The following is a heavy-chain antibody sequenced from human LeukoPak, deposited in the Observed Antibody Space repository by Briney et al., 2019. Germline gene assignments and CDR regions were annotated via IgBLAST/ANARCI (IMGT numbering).Heavy chain of an antibody. CDR2: IIPIFGTA. Sequence: SVKVSCKASGGTFSSYAISWVRQAPGQGLEWMGGIIPIFGTANYAQEFQGRVTITTDESTSTAYMELSSLRSEDTAVYYCARSPSIAARQHFDYWGQGTLVTVSS. CDR1: GGTFSSYA. J-gene: IGHJ4*02. CDR3: ARSPSIAARQHFDY. V-gene: IGHV1-69*05. D-gene: IGHD6-6*01.